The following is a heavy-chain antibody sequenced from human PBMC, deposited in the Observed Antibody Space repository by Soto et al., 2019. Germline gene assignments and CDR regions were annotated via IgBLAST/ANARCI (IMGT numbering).Heavy chain of an antibody. J-gene: IGHJ5*02. V-gene: IGHV4-34*01. CDR2: INHSGST. CDR1: GGSFSGYY. Sequence: SETLSLTCAVYGGSFSGYYWSWIRQPPGKGLEWIGEINHSGSTNYNPSLKSRVTISVDTSKNQFSLKLSSVTAADTAVYYCASGSRTGAAAGKVYNWFDPWGQGTLVTVSS. CDR3: ASGSRTGAAAGKVYNWFDP. D-gene: IGHD6-13*01.